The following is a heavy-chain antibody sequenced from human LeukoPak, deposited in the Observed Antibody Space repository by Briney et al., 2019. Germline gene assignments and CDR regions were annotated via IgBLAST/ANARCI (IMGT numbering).Heavy chain of an antibody. CDR3: PRGPTAYYFDC. CDR2: IRSKAHGGTT. J-gene: IGHJ4*02. D-gene: IGHD4-11*01. Sequence: PGGTLRLSCTASGFTFGDYAMSWVRQAPGKGLEWVGFIRSKAHGGTTEYAASVKGRFTISRDDSKSIAYLQMNSLKTEDTAVYYCPRGPTAYYFDCWGQGTLVTVSS. V-gene: IGHV3-49*04. CDR1: GFTFGDYA.